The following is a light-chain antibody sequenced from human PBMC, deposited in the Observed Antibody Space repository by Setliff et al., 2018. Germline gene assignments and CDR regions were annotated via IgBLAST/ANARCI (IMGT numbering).Light chain of an antibody. V-gene: IGLV2-14*03. J-gene: IGLJ1*01. CDR3: NAYTSGSTYV. Sequence: QSALAQPASVSGSPGQSITISCSGTSSDVGSYDLVSWYQQHPGKAPKLIIYAVSDRPSGVSNRFSGSKSGNTASLTISGLQTEDEADYYCNAYTSGSTYVFGTGTKGTV. CDR1: SSDVGSYDL. CDR2: AVS.